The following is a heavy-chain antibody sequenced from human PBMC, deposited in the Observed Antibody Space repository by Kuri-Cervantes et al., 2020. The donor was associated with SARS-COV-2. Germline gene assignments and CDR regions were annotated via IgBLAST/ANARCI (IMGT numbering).Heavy chain of an antibody. D-gene: IGHD4-17*01. CDR3: ARGRRIDYGDYAGWGRMNWFDP. CDR2: IIPILGIA. Sequence: SVKVSCKASGGTFSSYAISWVRQAPGQGLEWMGRIIPILGIANYAQKFQGRVTITADKSTSTAYMELSSLRAEDTAVYYCARGRRIDYGDYAGWGRMNWFDPWGQGTLVTVSS. CDR1: GGTFSSYA. J-gene: IGHJ5*02. V-gene: IGHV1-69*04.